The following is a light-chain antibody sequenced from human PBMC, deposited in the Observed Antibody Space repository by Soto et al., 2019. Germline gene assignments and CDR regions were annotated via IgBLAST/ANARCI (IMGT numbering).Light chain of an antibody. Sequence: QSALTQPASVSGSPGQSITISCTGTSSDIGAYNFVSWYQQHPGKAPKLMIYDVTNRPSGVSNRFSGSKSGNTASLTISGLQAEEEADYYCSSYTTSITVVFGGGTKVTVL. V-gene: IGLV2-14*03. J-gene: IGLJ2*01. CDR3: SSYTTSITVV. CDR2: DVT. CDR1: SSDIGAYNF.